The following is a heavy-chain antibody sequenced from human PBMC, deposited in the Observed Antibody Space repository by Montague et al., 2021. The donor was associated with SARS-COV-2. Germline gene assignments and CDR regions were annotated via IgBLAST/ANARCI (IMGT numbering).Heavy chain of an antibody. D-gene: IGHD3-10*01. J-gene: IGHJ6*02. CDR3: ARDDIVLQGVTKGMAV. CDR1: GGSISSSNYY. CDR2: MYYSGST. V-gene: IGHV4-39*07. Sequence: SETLSLTCTVSGGSISSSNYYWGWIRQPPGKGLEWIGNMYYSGSTYYNPSLKSRVTISIDTSKNQFSLKLSSVTAADTAVYYCARDDIVLQGVTKGMAVWGQGPTVTAS.